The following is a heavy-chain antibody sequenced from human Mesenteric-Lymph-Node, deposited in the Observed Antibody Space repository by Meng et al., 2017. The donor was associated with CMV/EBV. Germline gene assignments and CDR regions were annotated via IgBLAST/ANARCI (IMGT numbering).Heavy chain of an antibody. CDR2: INHSGST. J-gene: IGHJ4*02. V-gene: IGHV4-34*01. CDR1: GGSFSGYY. D-gene: IGHD5-18*01. Sequence: CAVYGGSFSGYYWGWIRQPPGKGLQWIGEINHSGSTNYNPSLKSRVTISVDTSKNQFSLKLSSVTAADTAVYYCAREGQDTAMVIDYWGQGTLVTVSS. CDR3: AREGQDTAMVIDY.